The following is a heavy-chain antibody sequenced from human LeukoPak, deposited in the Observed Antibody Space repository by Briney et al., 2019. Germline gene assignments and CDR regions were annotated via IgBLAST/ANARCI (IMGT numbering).Heavy chain of an antibody. D-gene: IGHD5-18*01. Sequence: PSQTLSLTCTVSGGSISSGDYYWGWIRQPPGKGLEWIGSIYYSGNTYYTPSLKSRATISLDTSKNQFSLRLSSVTAADTAVYYCARHNGYSFGRQDYWGQGTLVTVSS. CDR3: ARHNGYSFGRQDY. CDR2: IYYSGNT. CDR1: GGSISSGDYY. J-gene: IGHJ4*02. V-gene: IGHV4-39*01.